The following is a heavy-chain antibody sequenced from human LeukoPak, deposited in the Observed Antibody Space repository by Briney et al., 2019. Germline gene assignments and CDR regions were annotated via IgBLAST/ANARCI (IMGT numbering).Heavy chain of an antibody. V-gene: IGHV3-30*02. J-gene: IGHJ4*02. D-gene: IGHD3-3*01. CDR2: IRYDGSNK. CDR3: AKEIWPTVIIPGRTYFDY. Sequence: PGGSLRLSCAASGFTFSSYGMHWVRQAPGKGLEWVAFIRYDGSNKYYADSVKGRFTISRDNSKNTLYLQMNSLRAEDTAVYYCAKEIWPTVIIPGRTYFDYWGQGTLVTVSS. CDR1: GFTFSSYG.